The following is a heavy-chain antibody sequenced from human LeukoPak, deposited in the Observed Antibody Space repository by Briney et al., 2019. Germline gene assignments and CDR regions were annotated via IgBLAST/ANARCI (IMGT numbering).Heavy chain of an antibody. CDR3: ARLNRGYD. V-gene: IGHV4-39*07. Sequence: SETLSLTCTVSGGSISSNTYYWGWIRQPPGKGLEWIGEINHSGSTNYNPPLKSRVTISVDTSKNQFSLKLSSVTAADTAVYYCARLNRGYDWGQGTLVTVSS. J-gene: IGHJ4*02. CDR1: GGSISSNTYY. CDR2: INHSGST. D-gene: IGHD5-12*01.